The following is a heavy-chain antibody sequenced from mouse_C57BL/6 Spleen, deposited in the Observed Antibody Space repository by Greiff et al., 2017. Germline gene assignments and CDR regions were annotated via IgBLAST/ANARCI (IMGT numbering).Heavy chain of an antibody. D-gene: IGHD4-1*01. J-gene: IGHJ2*01. Sequence: EVQLQQSGPELVKPGASVKISCKASGYTFTDYYMNWVKQSHGKSLEWIGDLTPNNGGTSYNQKFKGKATLTVDKSSSTAYMELRSLTSEDAAVYYCARRGKLGRFPYYFDYWGQGTTLTVSS. CDR1: GYTFTDYY. CDR3: ARRGKLGRFPYYFDY. V-gene: IGHV1-26*01. CDR2: LTPNNGGT.